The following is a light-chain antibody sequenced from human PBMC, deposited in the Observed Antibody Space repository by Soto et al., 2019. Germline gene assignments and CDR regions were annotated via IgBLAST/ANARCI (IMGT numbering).Light chain of an antibody. CDR2: GST. CDR3: QSYASSLSGFYV. CDR1: NSNIGAGYD. V-gene: IGLV1-40*01. J-gene: IGLJ1*01. Sequence: QSVLTQPPSVSGAPGQWVTISCTGSNSNIGAGYDVHWYQQLPGAAPKLLIYGSTKRPSGVPDRFSGSKSGTSASLAITGLQAEDEADYYCQSYASSLSGFYVFGTGTKV.